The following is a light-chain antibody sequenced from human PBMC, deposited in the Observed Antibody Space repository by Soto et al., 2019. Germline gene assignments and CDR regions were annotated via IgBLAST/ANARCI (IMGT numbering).Light chain of an antibody. J-gene: IGKJ1*01. CDR3: QQSYNNPKT. CDR1: QSISSW. CDR2: DAS. Sequence: DIQVTQSPPTLSASVGDRVTITCRASQSISSWLAWYQQKPGKAPKLLIYDASSLESGVPSRFSGSGSGTDFTLAISSLQPEDFATYYCQQSYNNPKTFGQGTKVDIK. V-gene: IGKV1-5*01.